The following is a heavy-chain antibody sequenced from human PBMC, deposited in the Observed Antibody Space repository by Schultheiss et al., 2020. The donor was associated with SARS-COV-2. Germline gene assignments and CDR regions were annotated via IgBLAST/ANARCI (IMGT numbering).Heavy chain of an antibody. J-gene: IGHJ6*02. CDR1: GFTFSSYG. Sequence: GGSLRLSCAASGFTFSSYGMHWVRQAPGKGLEWVAVIWYDGSNKYYADSVKGRFTTSRDNSKNTLYVQINSLRAEDTAVYYCAREQYGLDVWGQGTTVTVSS. CDR3: AREQYGLDV. CDR2: IWYDGSNK. V-gene: IGHV3-33*01.